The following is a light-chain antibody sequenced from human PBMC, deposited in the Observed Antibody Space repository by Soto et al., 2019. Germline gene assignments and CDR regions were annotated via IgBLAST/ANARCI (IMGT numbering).Light chain of an antibody. J-gene: IGKJ1*01. V-gene: IGKV1-6*01. Sequence: AIQMTQSPSSLSASVGDRVTITCRASQGIRDELGWYQQKAGKAPNLLISAASRLQSGDPSRFSGRGSGTDFTLTISSLQPEDFATYYCLQDYDYPRTFGQWTKVDIK. CDR3: LQDYDYPRT. CDR2: AAS. CDR1: QGIRDE.